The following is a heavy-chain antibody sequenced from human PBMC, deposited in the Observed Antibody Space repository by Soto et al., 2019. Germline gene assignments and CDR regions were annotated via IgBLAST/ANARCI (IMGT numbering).Heavy chain of an antibody. CDR1: GFSLSSTRMA. CDR3: AHIVVAGLGYYFDY. Sequence: QITLKESGPTLVKPTQTLTLTCTFSGFSLSSTRMAVGWIRQPPGKALEWLAIIYWDDDKRYSPFLKSRLTITKDTSKNQVVLTMSNMGPVDTARYYCAHIVVAGLGYYFDYWGQGTLVTVPS. D-gene: IGHD6-19*01. J-gene: IGHJ4*02. V-gene: IGHV2-5*02. CDR2: IYWDDDK.